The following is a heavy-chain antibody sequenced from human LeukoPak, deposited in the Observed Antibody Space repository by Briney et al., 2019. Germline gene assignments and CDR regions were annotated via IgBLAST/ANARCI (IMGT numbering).Heavy chain of an antibody. CDR1: GFTFDDYA. CDR2: ISWNSGSI. D-gene: IGHD6-19*01. Sequence: GGSLRLSCAASGFTFDDYAMHWVRQAPGKGLEWVSGISWNSGSIGYADSVKGRFTISRDNAKNSLYLQMNSLRAEDTALYYCAKDIMWLSGWYGDAFDIWGQGTMVTVSS. V-gene: IGHV3-9*01. CDR3: AKDIMWLSGWYGDAFDI. J-gene: IGHJ3*02.